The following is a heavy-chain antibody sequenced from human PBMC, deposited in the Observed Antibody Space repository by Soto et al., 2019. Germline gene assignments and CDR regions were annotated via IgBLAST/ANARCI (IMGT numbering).Heavy chain of an antibody. CDR3: ARREYATSPLDP. CDR1: GGSFGSSSYY. V-gene: IGHV4-39*01. J-gene: IGHJ5*02. Sequence: XATLSLPCTVSGGSFGSSSYYWGWIRQPPGKGLEYIGNIYYTGTTTYNAALKSRVTISVDRSKNQISLRLTSVTAADTAVYYCARREYATSPLDPWGQGTLVTVSS. D-gene: IGHD2-2*01. CDR2: IYYTGTT.